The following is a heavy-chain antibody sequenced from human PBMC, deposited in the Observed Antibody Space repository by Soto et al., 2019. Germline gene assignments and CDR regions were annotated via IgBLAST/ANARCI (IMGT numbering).Heavy chain of an antibody. V-gene: IGHV3-30*18. CDR3: AKDHYGCDY. CDR1: GFTFSSYG. D-gene: IGHD3-10*01. Sequence: GGSLRLSCAASGFTFSSYGMHWVRQAPGKGLEWVAVISYDGSNKYYADSVKGRFTISRGNSKNTLYLQMNSLRAEDTAVYYCAKDHYGCDYWGQGTLVTVSS. CDR2: ISYDGSNK. J-gene: IGHJ4*02.